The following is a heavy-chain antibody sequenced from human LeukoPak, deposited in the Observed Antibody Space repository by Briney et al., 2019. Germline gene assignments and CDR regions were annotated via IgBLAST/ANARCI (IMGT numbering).Heavy chain of an antibody. CDR1: GGSISSSSYY. Sequence: PSETLSLTCTVSGGSISSSSYYWGWIRQPPGKGLEWIGSIYYSGGTYYNPSLKSRVTISVDTSKNQFSLKLSSVTAADTAVYYCARHLAERDYWGQGPLVTVSS. J-gene: IGHJ4*02. CDR3: ARHLAERDY. D-gene: IGHD6-13*01. CDR2: IYYSGGT. V-gene: IGHV4-39*01.